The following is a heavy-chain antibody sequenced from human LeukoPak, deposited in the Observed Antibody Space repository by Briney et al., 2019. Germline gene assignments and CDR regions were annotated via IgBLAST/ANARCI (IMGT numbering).Heavy chain of an antibody. CDR2: IWYDGSNK. CDR3: ARVGPGYCSSPGCPYLGRDF. V-gene: IGHV3-33*01. CDR1: GFTFSSYG. D-gene: IGHD2-2*01. Sequence: GGSLRLSCAASGFTFSSYGMHWVRQAPGKGLEWVAVIWYDGSNKYYADSVKGRFTISRDNSKNTLYLQMNSLRAEHTAVYYWARVGPGYCSSPGCPYLGRDFWGQGTTVTVSS. J-gene: IGHJ6*02.